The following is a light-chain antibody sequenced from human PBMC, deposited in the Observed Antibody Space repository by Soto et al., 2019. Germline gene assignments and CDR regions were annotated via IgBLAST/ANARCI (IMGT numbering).Light chain of an antibody. Sequence: DIPMTQSPSSLSASVGDRVAITCRASQTISNNLNWYQHKPGKAPNLLIYAASNLQTGVPSRFSGSGSGTDFTLTFSSLQPEDFATYYCQQSYSTPRTFGGGTKVQI. V-gene: IGKV1-39*01. CDR2: AAS. J-gene: IGKJ4*01. CDR3: QQSYSTPRT. CDR1: QTISNN.